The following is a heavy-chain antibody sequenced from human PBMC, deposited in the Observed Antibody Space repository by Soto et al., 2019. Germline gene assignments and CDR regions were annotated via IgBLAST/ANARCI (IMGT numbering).Heavy chain of an antibody. J-gene: IGHJ5*02. D-gene: IGHD3-10*01. V-gene: IGHV1-2*02. CDR3: ARDSRAMVRGVFNRFDP. CDR1: GYTFTGYY. Sequence: ASVKVSCKASGYTFTGYYMHWVRQAPGRGLEWMGWINPNSGGTNYAQKFQGRVTMTRDTSISTAYMELSRLRSDDTAVYYCARDSRAMVRGVFNRFDPWGQGTLVTVSS. CDR2: INPNSGGT.